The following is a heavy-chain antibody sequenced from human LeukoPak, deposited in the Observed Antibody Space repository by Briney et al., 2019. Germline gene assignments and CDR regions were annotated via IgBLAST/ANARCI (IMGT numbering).Heavy chain of an antibody. CDR1: GGSISSYY. D-gene: IGHD6-13*01. Sequence: SETLSLTCTVSGGSISSYYWSWIRQSPGKGLEWIGYIHYSGSTNYNPSLKSRVTISVDTSKNQFSLKLSSVTAADTAMYYCARWGAAGTGFEYWGQGTLVTVSS. CDR2: IHYSGST. J-gene: IGHJ4*02. CDR3: ARWGAAGTGFEY. V-gene: IGHV4-59*08.